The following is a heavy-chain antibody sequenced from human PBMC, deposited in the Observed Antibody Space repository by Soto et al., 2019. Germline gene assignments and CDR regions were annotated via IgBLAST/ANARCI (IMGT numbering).Heavy chain of an antibody. V-gene: IGHV3-66*01. CDR3: ARDPFQVFGY. CDR2: IFSDGST. J-gene: IGHJ4*02. CDR1: GFTVSNNY. Sequence: EVQVVESGGGLVQPGGSLRLSCAASGFTVSNNYMSWVRQPPGKGLEWISVIFSDGSTYYADSVKGRFTISRDNSENTLYLQINSLKAEDTAVYYCARDPFQVFGYWGQGTLVTVSS.